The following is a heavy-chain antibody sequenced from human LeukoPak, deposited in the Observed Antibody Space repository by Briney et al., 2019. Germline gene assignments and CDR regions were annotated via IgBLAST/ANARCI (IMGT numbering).Heavy chain of an antibody. V-gene: IGHV3-74*01. D-gene: IGHD6-13*01. CDR2: INSDGSST. J-gene: IGHJ5*02. CDR3: ARGGYREQLGS. CDR1: GFTFSSYW. Sequence: GGSLRLSCAASGFTFSSYWMHWVRQAPGKGLVWVSRINSDGSSTSYADSAKGRFSTSRDNAKNTLYLQMNSLRAEDTAVYYCARGGYREQLGSWGQGTLVTVSS.